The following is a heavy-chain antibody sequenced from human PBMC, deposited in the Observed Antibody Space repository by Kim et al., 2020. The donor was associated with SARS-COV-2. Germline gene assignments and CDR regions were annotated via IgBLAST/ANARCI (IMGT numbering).Heavy chain of an antibody. CDR1: GDSVSSNSAT. V-gene: IGHV6-1*01. J-gene: IGHJ4*02. D-gene: IGHD3-10*01. CDR3: ARGDSGTYY. Sequence: SQTLSLTCAISGDSVSSNSATWHWIRQSPSRGLEWLGRTYYRSNWYTNYAVSVTSRITITPDTSRNQFSLQLNSVTPEDTAVYYCARGDSGTYYWGQGTLVTVSS. CDR2: TYYRSNWYT.